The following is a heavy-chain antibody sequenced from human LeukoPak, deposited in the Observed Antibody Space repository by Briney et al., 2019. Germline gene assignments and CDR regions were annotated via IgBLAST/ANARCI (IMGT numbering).Heavy chain of an antibody. CDR1: GFTFSSYA. J-gene: IGHJ6*02. CDR3: ARGGAVGATSGMRYYYYYGMDV. V-gene: IGHV3-30*04. D-gene: IGHD1-26*01. CDR2: ISYDGSNK. Sequence: PGRSLRLSCAASGFTFSSYAMHWVRQAPGKGLEGVAVISYDGSNKYYADSVKGRFTISRDNSKNTLYLQMNSLGAEDTAVYYCARGGAVGATSGMRYYYYYGMDVWGQGTTVTVSS.